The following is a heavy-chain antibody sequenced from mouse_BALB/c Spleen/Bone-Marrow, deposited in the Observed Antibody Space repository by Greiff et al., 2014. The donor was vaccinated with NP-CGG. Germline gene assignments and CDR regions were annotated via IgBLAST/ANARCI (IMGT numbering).Heavy chain of an antibody. Sequence: QVQLKESGAELARPGASVKLSCKASGYTFTSYWMQWVKQRPGQGLQWIGAIYPGDGDTRYTQKLRGKATLTADKPSNTAYMQLSSLTSEDSAVYFCASPYGNYDAMDYWGQGTSVTVSP. V-gene: IGHV1-87*01. CDR1: GYTFTSYW. CDR2: IYPGDGDT. J-gene: IGHJ4*01. D-gene: IGHD2-1*01. CDR3: ASPYGNYDAMDY.